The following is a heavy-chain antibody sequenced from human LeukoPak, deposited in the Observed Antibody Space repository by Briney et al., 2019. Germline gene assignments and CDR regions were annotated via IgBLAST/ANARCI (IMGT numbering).Heavy chain of an antibody. CDR2: IYYSGST. V-gene: IGHV4-59*01. CDR1: GGSISSYY. CDR3: ARDSSSGLVNY. Sequence: SETLSLTCPVSGGSISSYYWSWIRQPPGKGLEWIGYIYYSGSTNYNPSLKSRVTISVDTSKNQFSLKLSSVTAADTAVYYCARDSSSGLVNYWGQGTLVTVSS. J-gene: IGHJ4*02. D-gene: IGHD1-26*01.